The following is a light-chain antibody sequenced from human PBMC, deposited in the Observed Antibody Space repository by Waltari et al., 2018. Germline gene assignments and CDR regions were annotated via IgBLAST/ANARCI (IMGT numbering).Light chain of an antibody. V-gene: IGKV2-29*02. CDR3: MQGIHLWT. CDR1: QSLLHSNGKTY. Sequence: DIVMTQTPLSLSVTPGQPASISCKSSQSLLHSNGKTYLYWYLQKPGQSPHLLIYGVSSRFSGVPQRFSGSGSGTYFTLKISRVEAEDVGVYYCMQGIHLWTFGQGTKVEIK. CDR2: GVS. J-gene: IGKJ1*01.